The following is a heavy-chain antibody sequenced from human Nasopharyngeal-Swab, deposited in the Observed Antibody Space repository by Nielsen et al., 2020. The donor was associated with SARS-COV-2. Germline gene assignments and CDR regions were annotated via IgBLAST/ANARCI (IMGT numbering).Heavy chain of an antibody. CDR2: INPHSRGT. CDR3: AKDLRVYGSGSLDY. Sequence: ASVKVSCKASGYTLTGYYMHWVRQAPGQGLEWMGWINPHSRGTKYAQKFQGRVTMTSDTSINTAYMELTSLRSDDTAVYYCAKDLRVYGSGSLDYWGQGTLVTVFS. CDR1: GYTLTGYY. J-gene: IGHJ4*02. D-gene: IGHD3-10*01. V-gene: IGHV1-2*02.